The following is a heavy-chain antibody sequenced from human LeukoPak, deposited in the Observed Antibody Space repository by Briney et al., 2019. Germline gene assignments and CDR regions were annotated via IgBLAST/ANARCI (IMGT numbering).Heavy chain of an antibody. Sequence: TGGSLRLSCAASGFTFSNYWMHWVRQAPGKGPGWDSRIKSDGSSTIFADSVQGRCTISRDKGKNTVYLEMKRLRAEDTAAYYCARGGDTSNWYPGYFDYWGQGALVTVSS. V-gene: IGHV3-74*01. J-gene: IGHJ4*02. D-gene: IGHD6-13*01. CDR3: ARGGDTSNWYPGYFDY. CDR2: IKSDGSST. CDR1: GFTFSNYW.